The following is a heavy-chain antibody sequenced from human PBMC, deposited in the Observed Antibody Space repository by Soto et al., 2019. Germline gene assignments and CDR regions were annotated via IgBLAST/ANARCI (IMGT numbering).Heavy chain of an antibody. CDR2: ISGSGGST. J-gene: IGHJ5*02. CDR1: GFTFSSYA. D-gene: IGHD2-8*01. CDR3: AKGVVPMVYATQNWFDP. Sequence: PGGSLRLSCAASGFTFSSYAMSWVRQAPGKGLEWVSAISGSGGSTYYADSVKGRFTISRDNSKNTLYLQMNSLRAEDTAVYYCAKGVVPMVYATQNWFDPWGQGTLVTVSS. V-gene: IGHV3-23*01.